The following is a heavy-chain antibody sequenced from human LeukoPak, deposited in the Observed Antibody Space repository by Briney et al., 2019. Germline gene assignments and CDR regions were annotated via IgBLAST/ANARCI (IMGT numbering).Heavy chain of an antibody. CDR3: ASASGWVFFN. CDR2: INRDGTEK. CDR1: GLPFSSHW. D-gene: IGHD6-19*01. J-gene: IGHJ4*02. V-gene: IGHV3-7*01. Sequence: GGSLRLSFAASGLPFSSHWLSWFRQSPGRGLEWVAHINRDGTEKHYLDSVKGRFTISRDNARNSQYLQMNNLRAEDTAVYYCASASGWVFFNWGQGTLVTVSS.